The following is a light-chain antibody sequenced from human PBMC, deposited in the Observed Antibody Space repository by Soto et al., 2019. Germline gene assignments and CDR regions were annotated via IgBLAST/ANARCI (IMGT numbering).Light chain of an antibody. CDR2: GVS. V-gene: IGLV2-14*03. CDR3: MSFIASTTTHWV. Sequence: QSALTQPASVSGSPGQSITISCTGTSIDVGHPYNYVSWYQQYPGKAPKLLILGVSNRPSGISGRFSGSKSGNTASLTISGLQPEDEADYYCMSFIASTTTHWVLGGVTKLTVL. J-gene: IGLJ3*02. CDR1: SIDVGHPYNY.